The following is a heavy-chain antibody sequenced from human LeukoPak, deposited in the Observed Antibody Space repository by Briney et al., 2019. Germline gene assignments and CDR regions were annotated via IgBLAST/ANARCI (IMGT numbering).Heavy chain of an antibody. J-gene: IGHJ4*02. CDR3: ARGLYGSGTGDY. V-gene: IGHV3-66*01. CDR1: GFTVSNNY. D-gene: IGHD3-10*01. CDR2: IYSGGST. Sequence: GGSLRLSCAASGFTVSNNYMSWVRQAPGKGQEWVSVIYSGGSTYYADSVKGRFTISRDNSENTVDLQMNSLRAEDTAVYFCARGLYGSGTGDYWGLGTLVTVSS.